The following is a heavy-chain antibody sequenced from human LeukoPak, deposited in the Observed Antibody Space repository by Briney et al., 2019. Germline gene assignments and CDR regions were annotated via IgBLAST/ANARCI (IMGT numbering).Heavy chain of an antibody. CDR3: AKDDYYDSSGDPNWFDP. Sequence: GGSLRLSCAASGFTFSSCSMTWVRQAPGKGLEWVSSISSSGSYICYADSVKGRFTISRDNAKNSLYLQMNSLRVEDTAVYFCAKDDYYDSSGDPNWFDPWGQGTLVTVSS. J-gene: IGHJ5*02. V-gene: IGHV3-21*06. CDR1: GFTFSSCS. CDR2: ISSSGSYI. D-gene: IGHD3-22*01.